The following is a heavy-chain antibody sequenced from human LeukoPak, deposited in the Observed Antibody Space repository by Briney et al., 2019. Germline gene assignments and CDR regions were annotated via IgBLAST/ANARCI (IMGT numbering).Heavy chain of an antibody. D-gene: IGHD3-22*01. CDR2: IYYSGST. J-gene: IGHJ4*02. Sequence: SETLSLTCTVSGGSISSYYWSWIRQPPGKGLEWIGYIYYSGSTNYNPSLKSRVTISVDTSKNQFSLKLSSVTVADTAVYYCARGGGPIDSGYYYDYGGQGTLVTVSS. V-gene: IGHV4-59*01. CDR1: GGSISSYY. CDR3: ARGGGPIDSGYYYDY.